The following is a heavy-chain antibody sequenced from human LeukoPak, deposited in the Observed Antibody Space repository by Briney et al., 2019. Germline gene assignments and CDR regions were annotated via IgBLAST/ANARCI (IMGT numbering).Heavy chain of an antibody. CDR2: ISAYNGNT. V-gene: IGHV1-18*01. CDR3: VRVAPNYGDYGWDDY. J-gene: IGHJ4*02. CDR1: GYTFTSYG. Sequence: ASVKVSCKASGYTFTSYGISWVRQAPGQGLEWMGWISAYNGNTNYAQKLQGRVTMTTDTSTSTAYMELRSLRSDDTAVYYCVRVAPNYGDYGWDDYWGQGTLVTVSS. D-gene: IGHD4-17*01.